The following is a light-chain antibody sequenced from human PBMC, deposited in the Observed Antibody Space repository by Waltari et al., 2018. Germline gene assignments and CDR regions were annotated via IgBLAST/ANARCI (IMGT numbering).Light chain of an antibody. V-gene: IGKV2-30*02. J-gene: IGKJ1*01. Sequence: DVVMTQSPLSLPVTLGQPATISCRSSQSLVHSDGKTYLNWFQQRPGQSPRRLSYKVFNRDSGGPDRFSGSGSGTDFTLKISRVEAEDVGTYYCMQATQWPLTFGQGTKVEIK. CDR3: MQATQWPLT. CDR2: KVF. CDR1: QSLVHSDGKTY.